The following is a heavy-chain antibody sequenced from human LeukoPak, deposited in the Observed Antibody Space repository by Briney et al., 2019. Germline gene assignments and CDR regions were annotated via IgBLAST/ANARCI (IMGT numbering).Heavy chain of an antibody. D-gene: IGHD3-22*01. CDR3: ASSPYYYDSSGYYRDY. J-gene: IGHJ4*02. CDR1: GGTFSSYA. Sequence: GASVKVSCKASGGTFSSYAISWVRQAPGQGLEWMGRIIPILGIANYAQKFQGRVTITADKSTSTAYMELSSLRSEDTAAYYCASSPYYYDSSGYYRDYWGQGTLVTVSS. V-gene: IGHV1-69*04. CDR2: IIPILGIA.